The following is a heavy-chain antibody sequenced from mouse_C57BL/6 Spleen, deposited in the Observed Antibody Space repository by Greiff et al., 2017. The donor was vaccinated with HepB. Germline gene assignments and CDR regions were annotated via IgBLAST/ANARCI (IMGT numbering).Heavy chain of an antibody. CDR3: ARWDSFWYFDV. V-gene: IGHV1-50*01. CDR1: GYTFTSYW. Sequence: QVQLQQPGAELVKPGASVKLSCKASGYTFTSYWMQWVKQRPGQGLEWIGEIDPSDSYTNYNQKFKGKATLTVDTSSSTAHMQLSSLTSEDSAVYYCARWDSFWYFDVWGTGTTVTVSS. J-gene: IGHJ1*03. D-gene: IGHD2-12*01. CDR2: IDPSDSYT.